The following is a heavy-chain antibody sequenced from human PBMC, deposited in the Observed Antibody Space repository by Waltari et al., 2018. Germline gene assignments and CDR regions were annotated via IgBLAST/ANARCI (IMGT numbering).Heavy chain of an antibody. V-gene: IGHV3-23*04. D-gene: IGHD3-16*01. J-gene: IGHJ3*02. CDR1: GFTVSSNY. CDR2: IRGSGGSK. CDR3: AKGGGNYAFHAFDI. Sequence: EVQLVESGGGLIQPGGSLRLSCAASGFTVSSNYMSWVRQAPGKGMEWVSGIRGSGGSKYYADSVKGRFTISRDNSKNTLYLQMNSLRAEDTAVYYCAKGGGNYAFHAFDIWGQGTMVTVSS.